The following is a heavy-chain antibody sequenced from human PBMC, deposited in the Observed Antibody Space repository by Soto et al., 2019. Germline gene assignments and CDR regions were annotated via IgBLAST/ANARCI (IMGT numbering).Heavy chain of an antibody. Sequence: GASVKVSCKVSGYTLTELSMHWVRQAPGKGLEWMGGFDPEDGETIYAQKFQGRVTMTEDTSTDTAYMELSSLRSEDTAVYYCATPLVYYDSSGYYYWGQGTLVTVSS. V-gene: IGHV1-24*01. CDR3: ATPLVYYDSSGYYY. CDR2: FDPEDGET. J-gene: IGHJ4*02. D-gene: IGHD3-22*01. CDR1: GYTLTELS.